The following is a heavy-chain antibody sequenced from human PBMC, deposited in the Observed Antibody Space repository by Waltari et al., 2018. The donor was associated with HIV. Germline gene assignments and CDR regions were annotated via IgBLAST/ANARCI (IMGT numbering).Heavy chain of an antibody. CDR3: ARGYLANADWA. CDR1: NFTFSLYS. Sequence: DVLLVESGGGLIRPGGSLRLSCAASNFTFSLYSMNWVRQAPGKGLQWIAYIDSSGKIIYYADLFKGRFTISRDNAKNSLYLQMNNLREDDTAVYYCARGYLANADWAWGQGTLVSVSS. V-gene: IGHV3-48*02. CDR2: IDSSGKII. D-gene: IGHD3-9*01. J-gene: IGHJ5*02.